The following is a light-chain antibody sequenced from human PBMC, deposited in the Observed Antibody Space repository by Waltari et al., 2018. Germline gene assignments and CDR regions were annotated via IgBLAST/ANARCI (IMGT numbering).Light chain of an antibody. CDR3: SAWDDILNGWM. Sequence: QSVLTQPPSASGTPGQRVTISCSGSNSNIGVNTVNWYQQLPGTAPKLLIYSNNQRPAGVPDRFSGSKSGSSASLAISGLQSEDEADFYCSAWDDILNGWMFGGGTKLTVL. J-gene: IGLJ3*02. CDR1: NSNIGVNT. V-gene: IGLV1-44*01. CDR2: SNN.